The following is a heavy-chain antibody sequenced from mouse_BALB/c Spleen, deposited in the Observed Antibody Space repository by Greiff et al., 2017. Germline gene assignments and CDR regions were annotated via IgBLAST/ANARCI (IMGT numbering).Heavy chain of an antibody. CDR1: GFNIKDYY. V-gene: IGHV14-4*02. CDR3: NAYYYGSRDY. Sequence: EVQLQQSGAELVRSGASVKLSCTASGFNIKDYYMHWVKQRPEQGLEWIGWIYPENGDTEYAPKFQGKATMTADTSSNTAYLPLSSLTSEDTAVYYCNAYYYGSRDYWGQGTTLTVSS. J-gene: IGHJ2*01. CDR2: IYPENGDT. D-gene: IGHD1-1*01.